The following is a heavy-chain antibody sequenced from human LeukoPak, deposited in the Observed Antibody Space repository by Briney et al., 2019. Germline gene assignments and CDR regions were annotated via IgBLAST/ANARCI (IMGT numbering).Heavy chain of an antibody. D-gene: IGHD6-19*01. CDR3: AREYSSGWYGFDY. CDR2: INPNSGGT. CDR1: GYTFTGYY. Sequence: GASVKVSCKASGYTFTGYYMHWVRQAPGQGLEWMGWINPNSGGTNYAQKFQGRVTMTRDTSISTAYMELRSLRSDDTAVYYCAREYSSGWYGFDYWGQGTLVTVSS. J-gene: IGHJ4*02. V-gene: IGHV1-2*02.